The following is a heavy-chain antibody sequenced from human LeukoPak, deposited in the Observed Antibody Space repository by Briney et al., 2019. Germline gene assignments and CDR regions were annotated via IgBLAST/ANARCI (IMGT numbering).Heavy chain of an antibody. CDR2: ISDSGGRT. D-gene: IGHD3-22*01. Sequence: GETLRLSCAASGFTFSSYGMSWVRQAPGKGLEWVSAISDSGGRTFYADSVKGRFTISRDNSKNTLYLQINSMRAEGTAVYYCAKDSYDTSIWGQGTLVTVSA. CDR3: AKDSYDTSI. J-gene: IGHJ4*02. CDR1: GFTFSSYG. V-gene: IGHV3-23*01.